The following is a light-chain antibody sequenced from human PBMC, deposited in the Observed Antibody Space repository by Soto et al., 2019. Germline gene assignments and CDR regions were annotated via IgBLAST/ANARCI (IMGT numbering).Light chain of an antibody. CDR1: SSDVGSYNL. CDR3: CSYARSVV. CDR2: EGS. V-gene: IGLV2-23*01. Sequence: QSVLTQPASVSGSPGQSITISCTGTSSDVGSYNLVSWYQQHPGKAPKLMIYEGSKRPSGVSNRFSGSKSGNTASLTISGLQAEDEADYYCCSYARSVVFGGGTKLTVL. J-gene: IGLJ2*01.